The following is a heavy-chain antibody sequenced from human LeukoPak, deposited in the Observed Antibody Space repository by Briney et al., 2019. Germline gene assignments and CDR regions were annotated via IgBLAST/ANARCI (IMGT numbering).Heavy chain of an antibody. D-gene: IGHD5-18*01. Sequence: SETLSLTCTVSGGSISSSRYYWGWIRQPPGKGLEWIGSIYYSGSTYHNPSLRSRLTISVDPSKNQFSLKLTSVTAADTAVYYCARHADTALVSFDYWGRGTLVTVSS. CDR1: GGSISSSRYY. CDR2: IYYSGST. J-gene: IGHJ4*02. V-gene: IGHV4-39*01. CDR3: ARHADTALVSFDY.